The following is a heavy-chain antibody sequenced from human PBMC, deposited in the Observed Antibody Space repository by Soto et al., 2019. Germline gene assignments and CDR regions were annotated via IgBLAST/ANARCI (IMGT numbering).Heavy chain of an antibody. Sequence: PGGSLRLSCAAPGFTFSDYYMSWIRQAPGKGLEWVSYISSSGSTIYYADSVKGRFTISRDNAKNSLYLQMTSLRAEDTAVYYCARVLRGISGSPVWYFDLWGRGTLVTVSS. CDR3: ARVLRGISGSPVWYFDL. V-gene: IGHV3-11*01. CDR2: ISSSGSTI. CDR1: GFTFSDYY. J-gene: IGHJ2*01. D-gene: IGHD1-26*01.